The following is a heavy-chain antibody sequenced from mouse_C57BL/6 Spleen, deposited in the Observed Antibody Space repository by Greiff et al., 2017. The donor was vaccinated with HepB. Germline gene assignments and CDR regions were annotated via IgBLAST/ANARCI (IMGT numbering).Heavy chain of an antibody. Sequence: QVQLKESGPELVKPGASVKISCKASGYAFSSSWMNWVKQRPGKGLEWIGRIYPGDGDTNYNGKFKGKATLTADKSSSTAYMQLSSLTSEDSAVYFCARGITTSYYFDYWGQGTTLTVSS. J-gene: IGHJ2*01. CDR3: ARGITTSYYFDY. V-gene: IGHV1-82*01. D-gene: IGHD1-1*01. CDR2: IYPGDGDT. CDR1: GYAFSSSW.